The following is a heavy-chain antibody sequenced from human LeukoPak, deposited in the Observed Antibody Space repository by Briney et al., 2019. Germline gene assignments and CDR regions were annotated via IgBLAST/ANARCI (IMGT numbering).Heavy chain of an antibody. CDR1: GGTFSSYA. D-gene: IGHD6-6*01. CDR3: ARHYSSSSGGSGYYYYMDV. Sequence: ASVKVSCKASGGTFSSYAISWVRQAPGQGLEWMGGIIPIFGTANYAQKFQGRVTITTDESTSTAYMELSSLRSEDTAVYYCARHYSSSSGGSGYYYYMDVWGKGTTVTVSS. CDR2: IIPIFGTA. J-gene: IGHJ6*03. V-gene: IGHV1-69*05.